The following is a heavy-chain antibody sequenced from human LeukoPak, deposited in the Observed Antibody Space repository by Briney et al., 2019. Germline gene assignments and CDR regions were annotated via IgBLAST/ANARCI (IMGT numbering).Heavy chain of an antibody. CDR1: GYTFTSYG. V-gene: IGHV1-18*01. CDR3: ARGDYDFWSGYLLDY. Sequence: ASVKVSCKASGYTFTSYGISWVRQAPGQGLEWMGWISAYNGNTNYAQKLQGRVTMTTGTSTSTAYMELSRLRSDDTAVYYCARGDYDFWSGYLLDYWGQGTLVTVSS. CDR2: ISAYNGNT. D-gene: IGHD3-3*01. J-gene: IGHJ4*02.